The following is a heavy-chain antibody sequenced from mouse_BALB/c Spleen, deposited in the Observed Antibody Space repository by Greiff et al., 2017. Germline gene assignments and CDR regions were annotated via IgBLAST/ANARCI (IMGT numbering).Heavy chain of an antibody. CDR2: IDPENGNT. V-gene: IGHV14-1*02. Sequence: AQLKQSGAELVRPGALVKLSCKASGFNIKDYYMHWVKQRPEQGLEWIGWIDPENGNTIYDPKFQGKASITADTSSNTAYLQLSSLTSEDTAVYYCASPYAMDYWGQGTSVTVAS. CDR3: ASPYAMDY. J-gene: IGHJ4*01. CDR1: GFNIKDYY.